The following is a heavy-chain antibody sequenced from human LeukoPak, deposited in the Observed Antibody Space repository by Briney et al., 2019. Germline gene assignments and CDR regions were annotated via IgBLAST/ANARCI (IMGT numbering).Heavy chain of an antibody. J-gene: IGHJ4*02. D-gene: IGHD5-12*01. CDR2: IKQDGSEK. Sequence: GGSLRLSCAASGFTFSSYWMSWVRQAPGKGLEWVANIKQDGSEKYYVDSVKGRFTISRDNAKNSLYLQMNSLRAEDTAVYYCASLAGTLRVYYFDYWGEGTLVTVSS. CDR3: ASLAGTLRVYYFDY. CDR1: GFTFSSYW. V-gene: IGHV3-7*05.